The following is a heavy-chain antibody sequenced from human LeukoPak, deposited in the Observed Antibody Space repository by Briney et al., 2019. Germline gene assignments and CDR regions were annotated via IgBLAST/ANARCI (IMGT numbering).Heavy chain of an antibody. D-gene: IGHD5-18*01. CDR2: IKKDGSEK. J-gene: IGHJ4*02. CDR3: ARHLSGVTGYTYGRGIDY. Sequence: GGSLRLSCAASGFTFSSYWMTWVRQAPGKGLEWVANIKKDGSEKYYVDSVKGRFTISRDNAKTSLYLQMNSLRAEDTAVYYCARHLSGVTGYTYGRGIDYWGQGTLVTVSS. V-gene: IGHV3-7*01. CDR1: GFTFSSYW.